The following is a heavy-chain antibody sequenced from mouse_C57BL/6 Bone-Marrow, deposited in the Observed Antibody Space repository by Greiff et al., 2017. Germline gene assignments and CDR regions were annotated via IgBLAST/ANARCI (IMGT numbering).Heavy chain of an antibody. CDR2: INPNNGGT. J-gene: IGHJ2*01. CDR3: ARLGYDYDGGDFDY. CDR1: GYTFTDYN. Sequence: EVQLQQSGPELVKPGASVKMSCKASGYTFTDYNMHWVKQSHGKSLEWIGYINPNNGGTSYNQKFKGKATWTVNKSSSTAYMELRSLTSEDSAVYYCARLGYDYDGGDFDYWGQGTTRTVSS. V-gene: IGHV1-22*01. D-gene: IGHD2-4*01.